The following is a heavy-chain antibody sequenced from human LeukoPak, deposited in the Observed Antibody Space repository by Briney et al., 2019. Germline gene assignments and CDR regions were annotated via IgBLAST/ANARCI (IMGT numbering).Heavy chain of an antibody. Sequence: PSETLSLTCTVSGGSISSYYWSWIRQPPGKGLEWIGYIYYSGSTNYNPSLKSRVTISVDTSKNQFSLKLSSVTAADTAVYYCARQQSSWCGAVVTFDIWGQGTMVTVSS. J-gene: IGHJ3*02. V-gene: IGHV4-59*08. CDR2: IYYSGST. CDR1: GGSISSYY. CDR3: ARQQSSWCGAVVTFDI. D-gene: IGHD6-13*01.